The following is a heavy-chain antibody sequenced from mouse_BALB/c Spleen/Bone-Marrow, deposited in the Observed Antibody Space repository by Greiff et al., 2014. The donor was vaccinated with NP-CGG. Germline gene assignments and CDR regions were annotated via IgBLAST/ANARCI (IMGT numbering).Heavy chain of an antibody. CDR3: ARGPPLYYDYGFDY. CDR2: INPYNGGT. Sequence: EVQLQQSGPELVKPGASMKMSCKASGYSFTGYTMNWVKQSHGKNLEWIGLINPYNGGTRYNRKFKGKATLTVDKSSSTAYMELLSLTSEDSAVYYCARGPPLYYDYGFDYWGQGTTLTVSS. CDR1: GYSFTGYT. J-gene: IGHJ2*01. V-gene: IGHV1-18*01. D-gene: IGHD2-4*01.